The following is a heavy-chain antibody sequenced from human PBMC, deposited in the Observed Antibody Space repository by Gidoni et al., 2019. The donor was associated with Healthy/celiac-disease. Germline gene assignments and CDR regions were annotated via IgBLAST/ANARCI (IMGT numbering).Heavy chain of an antibody. Sequence: QGQLVQSGAEVKKPGASVKVSCKASGYNVTSYDINWGRQATGQGLEWLGGMNTNSGNTGYAQKFQGRVTMTRNTSISTAYMELSSLRSEDTAVYYCARGLLRYFDWLYWFDPWGQGTLVTVSS. V-gene: IGHV1-8*01. CDR1: GYNVTSYD. CDR3: ARGLLRYFDWLYWFDP. D-gene: IGHD3-9*01. CDR2: MNTNSGNT. J-gene: IGHJ5*02.